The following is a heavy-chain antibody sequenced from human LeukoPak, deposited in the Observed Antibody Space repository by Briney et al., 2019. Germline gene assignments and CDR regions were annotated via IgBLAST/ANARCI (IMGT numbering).Heavy chain of an antibody. CDR2: INHSGST. CDR3: ARVTGYRIEDYFDY. J-gene: IGHJ4*02. V-gene: IGHV4-34*01. CDR1: GGSFSGYY. D-gene: IGHD6-13*01. Sequence: SETLSLTCAVYGGSFSGYYWSWIRQPPGKGLEWIGEINHSGSTNYNPSLKSRVTISVDTSKNQFSLKLRSVTAADTAVYYCARVTGYRIEDYFDYWGQGTLVTVSS.